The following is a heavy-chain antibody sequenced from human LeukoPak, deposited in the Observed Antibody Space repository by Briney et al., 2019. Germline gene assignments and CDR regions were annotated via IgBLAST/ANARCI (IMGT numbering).Heavy chain of an antibody. CDR3: ARNQLRYFDWLSLLYFDY. Sequence: SETLSLTCTVSGGSISSSSYYWGWIRQPPGKGLEWIGSIYYSGSTYYNPSLKSRVTISVDTSKNQFSLKLSSVTAADTAVYYCARNQLRYFDWLSLLYFDYWGQGTLVTVSS. CDR2: IYYSGST. CDR1: GGSISSSSYY. J-gene: IGHJ4*02. V-gene: IGHV4-39*07. D-gene: IGHD3-9*01.